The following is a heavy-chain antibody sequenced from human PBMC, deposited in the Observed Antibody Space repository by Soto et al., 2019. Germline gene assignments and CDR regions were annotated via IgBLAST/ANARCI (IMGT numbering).Heavy chain of an antibody. Sequence: SVKVSCKASGFTFTSSAAQWVRQARGQRLEWIGWIVVGSGNTNYAQKFQERVTITRDVSTSTAYMELSSLRSEDTVVYYCAASGRAGYYSYYYYGMDVWGQGTTVTVSS. CDR2: IVVGSGNT. CDR3: AASGRAGYYSYYYYGMDV. CDR1: GFTFTSSA. V-gene: IGHV1-58*01. D-gene: IGHD3-22*01. J-gene: IGHJ6*02.